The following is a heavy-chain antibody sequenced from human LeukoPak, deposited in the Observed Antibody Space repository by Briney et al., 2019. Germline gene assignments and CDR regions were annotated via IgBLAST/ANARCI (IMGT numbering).Heavy chain of an antibody. D-gene: IGHD3-22*01. V-gene: IGHV1-69*05. J-gene: IGHJ4*02. CDR3: ARDVKPLAYYDSSGYYV. Sequence: SVKVSCKASGGTFSSYAISRVRQAPGQGLEWMGRIIPIFGTANYAKKFQGRVTITTDESTSTAYMELSSLRSEDTAVYYCARDVKPLAYYDSSGYYVWGQGTLVTVSS. CDR1: GGTFSSYA. CDR2: IIPIFGTA.